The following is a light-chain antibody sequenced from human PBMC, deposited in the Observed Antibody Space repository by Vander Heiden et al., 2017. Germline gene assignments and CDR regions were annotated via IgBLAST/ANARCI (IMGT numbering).Light chain of an antibody. CDR2: DDN. J-gene: IGLJ3*02. Sequence: SYVLTQSPSVSVAPGKTARITCGGNNIGSETVHWYQQKPGQAPVLVVYDDNDRPSGIPERFSGSNSGNTATLTISRVEAGDEADYYCQVWDSSSDHWVFGGGTKLTVL. V-gene: IGLV3-21*03. CDR3: QVWDSSSDHWV. CDR1: NIGSET.